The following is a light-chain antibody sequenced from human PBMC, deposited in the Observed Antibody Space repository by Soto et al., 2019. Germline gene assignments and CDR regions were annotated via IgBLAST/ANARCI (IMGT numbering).Light chain of an antibody. J-gene: IGLJ1*01. Sequence: QSVLTQPPSASGTPGQRVTISCSGSSSNIGSNSVNWYQQVPGTAPKLVIHSNNQRPSGVPGRFSGSKSGTSASQAIGGLLSEDESDYYCAAWDDSLNGYVFGTGTKVTVL. CDR1: SSNIGSNS. V-gene: IGLV1-44*01. CDR3: AAWDDSLNGYV. CDR2: SNN.